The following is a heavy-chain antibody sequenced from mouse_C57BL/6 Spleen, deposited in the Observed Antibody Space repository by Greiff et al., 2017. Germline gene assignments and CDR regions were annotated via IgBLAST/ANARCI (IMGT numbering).Heavy chain of an antibody. CDR1: GYTFTSYW. CDR2: INPSNGGT. V-gene: IGHV1-53*01. D-gene: IGHD2-4*01. Sequence: VQLQQSGTELVKPGASVKLSCKASGYTFTSYWMHWVKQRPGQGLEWIGNINPSNGGTNYNEKFKSKATLTVYKSSSTAYMQLSSLTSEDSAVYYCARRNLYYDYDETTPYYAMDYWGQGTSVTVSS. CDR3: ARRNLYYDYDETTPYYAMDY. J-gene: IGHJ4*01.